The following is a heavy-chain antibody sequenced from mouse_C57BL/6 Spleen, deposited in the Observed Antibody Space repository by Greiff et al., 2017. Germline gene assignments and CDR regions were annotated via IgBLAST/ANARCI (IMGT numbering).Heavy chain of an antibody. CDR3: ARATTGTRNFDY. V-gene: IGHV3-6*01. CDR1: GYSITSGYY. Sequence: EVKLVESGPGLVKPSQSLSLTCSVTGYSITSGYYWNWIRQFPGNKLEWMCYISYDGSNNYNPSLKNRISITRDTSKNQFFLKLNSVTTEDTATYYCARATTGTRNFDYWGQGTTLTVSS. CDR2: ISYDGSN. J-gene: IGHJ2*01. D-gene: IGHD4-1*02.